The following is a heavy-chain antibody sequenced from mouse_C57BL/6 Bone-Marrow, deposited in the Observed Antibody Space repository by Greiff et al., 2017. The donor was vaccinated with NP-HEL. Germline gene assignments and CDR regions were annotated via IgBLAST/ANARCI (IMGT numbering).Heavy chain of an antibody. CDR2: IWSGGST. CDR3: ARMGPCYSNYVGFDY. J-gene: IGHJ2*01. D-gene: IGHD2-5*01. V-gene: IGHV2-2*01. CDR1: GFSLTSYG. Sequence: VQLQQSGPGLVQPSQSLSITCTVSGFSLTSYGVHWVRQSPGKGLEWLGVIWSGGSTDYNAAFISRLSISKDNSKSQVFFKMNSLQADDTAIYYCARMGPCYSNYVGFDYWGQGTTLTVSS.